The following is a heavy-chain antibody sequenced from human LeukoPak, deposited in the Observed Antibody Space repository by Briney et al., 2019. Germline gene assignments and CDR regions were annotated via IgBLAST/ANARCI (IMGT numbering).Heavy chain of an antibody. V-gene: IGHV3-15*01. J-gene: IGHJ3*02. CDR3: TTAMAPDVAYDI. D-gene: IGHD1-14*01. CDR1: GFTFSNAW. CDR2: IKSKTDGGTT. Sequence: GGSLRLSCAASGFTFSNAWMIWVRQAPGKGLEWVGRIKSKTDGGTTDYAAPVKGGFAISRDDSKNTLYLQMNSLKTEDTAVYYCTTAMAPDVAYDIWGQGTMVTVSS.